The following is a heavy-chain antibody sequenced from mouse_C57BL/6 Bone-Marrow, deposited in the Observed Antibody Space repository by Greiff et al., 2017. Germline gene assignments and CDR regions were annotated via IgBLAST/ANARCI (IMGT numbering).Heavy chain of an antibody. Sequence: QVQLQQSGAELVRPGTSVKVSCKASGYAFTNYLIEWVKQRPGQGLEWIGVINPGSGGTNYNEKFKGKATLTADKSSSTAYMQLSSLTSEDSAVYFCARYDYDESYFDYWGQGTTLTVSS. CDR3: ARYDYDESYFDY. V-gene: IGHV1-54*01. CDR2: INPGSGGT. J-gene: IGHJ2*01. CDR1: GYAFTNYL. D-gene: IGHD2-4*01.